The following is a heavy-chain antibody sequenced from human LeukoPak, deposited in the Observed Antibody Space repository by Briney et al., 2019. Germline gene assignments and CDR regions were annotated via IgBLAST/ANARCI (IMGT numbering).Heavy chain of an antibody. CDR2: IKQDGSEK. Sequence: GGSLRLSCAASGFAFSSSWMAWVRQAPGKGPEWVANIKQDGSEKYYVDSVKGRFTISRDNAKNSLYLQMNSLRAEDTAVYYCAIRFCGSTICYQTHLHGWGKGTRLTVSS. CDR1: GFAFSSSW. J-gene: IGHJ4*02. CDR3: AIRFCGSTICYQTHLHG. V-gene: IGHV3-7*05. D-gene: IGHD2-2*01.